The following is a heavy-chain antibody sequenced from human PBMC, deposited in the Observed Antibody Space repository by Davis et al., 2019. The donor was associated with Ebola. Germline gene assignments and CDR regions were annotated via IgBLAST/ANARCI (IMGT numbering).Heavy chain of an antibody. CDR2: IYYSGST. J-gene: IGHJ6*02. V-gene: IGHV4-59*12. Sequence: PSETLSLTCTVSGGSISSYYWSWIRQPPGKGLEWIGYIYYSGSTNYNPSLKSRVTISVDTSKNQFSLKLSSVTAADTAVYYCARTKPYSSSSYGMDVWGQGTTVTVSS. CDR3: ARTKPYSSSSYGMDV. D-gene: IGHD6-13*01. CDR1: GGSISSYY.